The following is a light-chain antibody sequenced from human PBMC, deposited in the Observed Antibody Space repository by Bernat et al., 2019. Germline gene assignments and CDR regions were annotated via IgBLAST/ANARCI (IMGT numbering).Light chain of an antibody. J-gene: IGKJ2*01. Sequence: DIQMTQSPSSLSASVGDRVTITCRASQSISSYLNWYQQKPGKAPKLLIYAASSLQSGFPSRFSGSGSGTDFTLTISSLKPENFATYYCQQSYSTPDTFGQGTKLEIK. CDR3: QQSYSTPDT. V-gene: IGKV1-39*01. CDR2: AAS. CDR1: QSISSY.